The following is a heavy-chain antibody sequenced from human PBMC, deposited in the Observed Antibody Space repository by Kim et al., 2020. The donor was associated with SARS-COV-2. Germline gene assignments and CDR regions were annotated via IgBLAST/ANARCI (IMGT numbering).Heavy chain of an antibody. Sequence: GGSLRLSCATSGFTFGNYAMHWVRQSPGKGLEWLSLISGDGTDIGYAASVRGRFTVSRDNSKDSLYLQMITLTTDDTAVYFCAKESGNFGCPGVYFHSW. V-gene: IGHV3-43*02. CDR1: GFTFGNYA. J-gene: IGHJ5*01. CDR2: ISGDGTDI. CDR3: AKESGNFGCPGVYFHS. D-gene: IGHD6-13*01.